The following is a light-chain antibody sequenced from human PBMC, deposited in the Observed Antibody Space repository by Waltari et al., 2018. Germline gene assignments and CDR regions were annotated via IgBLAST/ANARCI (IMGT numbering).Light chain of an antibody. CDR2: GTS. CDR3: QQFDSSPGT. Sequence: EIVLTPSPVALSLSPGERAPLPCRASQSLSRIYLAWYQQKPGQAPRLLIYGTSSRATGIPDRFSGSGSGTDFTLTIIRLEAEDFAVYYCQQFDSSPGTFGQGTKVEIK. V-gene: IGKV3-20*01. CDR1: QSLSRIY. J-gene: IGKJ1*01.